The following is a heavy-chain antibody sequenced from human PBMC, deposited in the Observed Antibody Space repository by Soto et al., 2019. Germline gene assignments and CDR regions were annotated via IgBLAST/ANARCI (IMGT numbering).Heavy chain of an antibody. CDR2: INHSGST. D-gene: IGHD6-13*01. CDR3: ARGLAAAGTSWFDP. J-gene: IGHJ5*02. V-gene: IGHV4-34*01. CDR1: GGSFSGYY. Sequence: SETLSLTCAVYGGSFSGYYWSWIRQPPGKGLEWIGEINHSGSTNYNPSLKSRVTISVDTSKNQFSLKLSSVTAADTAVYYCARGLAAAGTSWFDPWGQGTLVTVSS.